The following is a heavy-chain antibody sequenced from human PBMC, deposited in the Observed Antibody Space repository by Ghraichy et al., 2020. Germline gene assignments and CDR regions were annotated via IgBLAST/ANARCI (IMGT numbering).Heavy chain of an antibody. Sequence: ASVKVSCKASGYTFTSYGISWVRQAPGQGLEWMGWISAYNGNTNYAQKLQGRVTMTTDTSTSTAYMELRSLRSDDTAVYYCARESRASSSWYWGNKPYGMDVWGQGTTVTVSS. D-gene: IGHD6-13*01. CDR3: ARESRASSSWYWGNKPYGMDV. V-gene: IGHV1-18*01. CDR2: ISAYNGNT. CDR1: GYTFTSYG. J-gene: IGHJ6*02.